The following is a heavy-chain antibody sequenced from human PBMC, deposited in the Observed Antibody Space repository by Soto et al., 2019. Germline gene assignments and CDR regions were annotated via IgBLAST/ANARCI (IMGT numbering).Heavy chain of an antibody. Sequence: SVKFCGKSSGYSFTSYGISWLRQAPGQGLEWMGWISAYNGNTNYAQKLQGRVTMTTDTSTSTAYMELRSLRSDDTDVYYCARGPYCGGDCYSDYWGQGTLVTVYS. CDR2: ISAYNGNT. D-gene: IGHD2-21*02. CDR1: GYSFTSYG. V-gene: IGHV1-18*04. J-gene: IGHJ4*02. CDR3: ARGPYCGGDCYSDY.